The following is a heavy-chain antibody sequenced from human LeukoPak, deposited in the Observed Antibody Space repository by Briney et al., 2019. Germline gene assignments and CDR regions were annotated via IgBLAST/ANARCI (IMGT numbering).Heavy chain of an antibody. V-gene: IGHV3-23*01. D-gene: IGHD2-2*01. J-gene: IGHJ6*02. CDR2: ISGDGVTT. CDR1: GFTFRSHA. CDR3: ARGVGSASYYGMDV. Sequence: PGGSLRLSCAASGFTFRSHAMSWVRQAPGKGLEWVSAISGDGVTTYYADSVKGRFTISRDKSKNTLYLQMSSLRAEDTGVYYCARGVGSASYYGMDVWGQGTTVTVSS.